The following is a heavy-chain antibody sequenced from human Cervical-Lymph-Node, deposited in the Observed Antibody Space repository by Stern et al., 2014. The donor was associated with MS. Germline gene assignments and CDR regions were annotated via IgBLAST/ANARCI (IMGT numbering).Heavy chain of an antibody. CDR1: GYTFTGYY. Sequence: MQLVEFGAEVKKTGASVKVSCKGSGYTFTGYYMHWVRQAPGQGIEWMGWINPNSGGTNYAQKFQGRVTMTRDTSISTAYMELSRLRSDDTAVYYCARERALIVGATTGFDYWGQGTLVTVSS. CDR3: ARERALIVGATTGFDY. D-gene: IGHD1-26*01. J-gene: IGHJ4*02. V-gene: IGHV1-2*02. CDR2: INPNSGGT.